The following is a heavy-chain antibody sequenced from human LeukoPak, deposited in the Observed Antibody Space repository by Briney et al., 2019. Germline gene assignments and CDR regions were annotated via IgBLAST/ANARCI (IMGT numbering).Heavy chain of an antibody. CDR2: IDYSGST. Sequence: PSETLSLTCTVSGGSISTYCWTWIRQPPGKGVEYIGYIDYSGSTNYNPSLKSRVTISVDTSKNQFSLKLSSVTAADTAVYYCARLSSDSFDIWGQGTMVTVSS. D-gene: IGHD2/OR15-2a*01. J-gene: IGHJ3*02. V-gene: IGHV4-59*08. CDR3: ARLSSDSFDI. CDR1: GGSISTYC.